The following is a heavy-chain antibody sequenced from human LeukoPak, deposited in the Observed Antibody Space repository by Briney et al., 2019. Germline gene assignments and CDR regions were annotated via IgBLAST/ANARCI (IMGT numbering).Heavy chain of an antibody. CDR2: INHSGST. J-gene: IGHJ6*03. D-gene: IGHD6-6*01. CDR1: GGSFSGYY. CDR3: ARGRGLAARSYYYYYYYMDV. V-gene: IGHV4-34*01. Sequence: KPSETLSLTCAVYGGSFSGYYRSWIRQPPGKGLEWIGEINHSGSTNYNPSLKSRVTISVDTSKNQFSLKLSSVTAADTAVYYCARGRGLAARSYYYYYYYMDVWGKGTTVTVSS.